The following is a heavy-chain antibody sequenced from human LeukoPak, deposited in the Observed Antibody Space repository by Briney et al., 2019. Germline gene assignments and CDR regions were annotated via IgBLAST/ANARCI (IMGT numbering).Heavy chain of an antibody. CDR3: ARGGVTMVRGVIRNFDY. V-gene: IGHV4-34*01. CDR1: GGSFSGYY. J-gene: IGHJ4*02. Sequence: QPSETLSLTCAVYGGSFSGYYWSWIRQPPGKGLEWIGEINHSGSTNYDPSLKSRVTISVDTSKNQFSLKLSSVTAADTAVYYCARGGVTMVRGVIRNFDYWGQGTLVTVSS. CDR2: INHSGST. D-gene: IGHD3-10*01.